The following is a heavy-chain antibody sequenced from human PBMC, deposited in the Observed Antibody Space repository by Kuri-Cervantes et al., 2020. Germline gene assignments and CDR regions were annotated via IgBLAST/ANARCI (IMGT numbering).Heavy chain of an antibody. V-gene: IGHV3-7*01. CDR3: ARGARSFDY. J-gene: IGHJ4*02. Sequence: AGTLSLTCAASGFTFSSYWMSWVRQAPGKGLEWVASIKQDGSEKYYVDSVKGRFTISRDNAKNSLYLQMNSLRADDTAVYYCARGARSFDYLAQGPLVTVSS. CDR1: GFTFSSYW. CDR2: IKQDGSEK.